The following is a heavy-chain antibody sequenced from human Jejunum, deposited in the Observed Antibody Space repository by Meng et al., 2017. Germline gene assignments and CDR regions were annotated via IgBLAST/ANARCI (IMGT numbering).Heavy chain of an antibody. CDR3: ARDPRTNWGSRYFDT. J-gene: IGHJ4*01. Sequence: GSLRLSCTVSGASISTTNWWSWVRQSPERGLEWIGEISRRGSANYNPSLKSRVTISLDKSKNLSSLKLDSVTAADAAVYYCARDPRTNWGSRYFDTWGQGTMVTVSS. V-gene: IGHV4-4*02. D-gene: IGHD7-27*01. CDR1: GASISTTNW. CDR2: ISRRGSA.